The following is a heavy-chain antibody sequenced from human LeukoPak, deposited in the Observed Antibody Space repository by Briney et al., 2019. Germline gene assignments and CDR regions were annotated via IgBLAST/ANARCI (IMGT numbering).Heavy chain of an antibody. CDR1: GFTFGDYA. CDR2: IRSKAYGGTT. CDR3: TREERRLGELSLAY. J-gene: IGHJ4*02. Sequence: GRSLRLSCTASGFTFGDYAMSWVRQAPGKGREWVGFIRSKAYGGTTEYAASVKGRFTISRDDSKSIAYLQMNSLKTEDTAVYYCTREERRLGELSLAYWGQGTLVTVSS. V-gene: IGHV3-49*04. D-gene: IGHD3-16*02.